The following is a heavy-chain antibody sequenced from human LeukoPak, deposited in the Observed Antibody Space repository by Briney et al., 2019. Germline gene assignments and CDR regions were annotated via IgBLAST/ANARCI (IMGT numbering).Heavy chain of an antibody. D-gene: IGHD3-22*01. CDR2: ISSSSSYI. CDR3: ARDFHYYDSSGYQNSEYFQH. Sequence: GGSLRLSCAASGFSFSSYSMNWVRHAPGKGLEWVSSISSSSSYICYAASGKGRFTISRDNAKNSLYLQMNSLRAEDTAVYYCARDFHYYDSSGYQNSEYFQHWGEGTLVTVSS. J-gene: IGHJ1*01. CDR1: GFSFSSYS. V-gene: IGHV3-21*01.